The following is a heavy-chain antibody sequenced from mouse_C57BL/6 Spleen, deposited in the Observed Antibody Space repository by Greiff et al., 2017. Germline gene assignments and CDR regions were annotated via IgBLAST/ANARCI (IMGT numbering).Heavy chain of an antibody. Sequence: QVQLQQSGTELVKPGASVKLSCKASGYTFTSYWMHWVKQRPGQGLEWIGNINPSNGGTNYNEKFKSKATLTVDKSSSTAYMQLSSLTSEDSAVYYCARGDYDYDLYSFDYWGQGTTLTVSS. D-gene: IGHD2-4*01. CDR1: GYTFTSYW. CDR2: INPSNGGT. J-gene: IGHJ2*01. CDR3: ARGDYDYDLYSFDY. V-gene: IGHV1-53*01.